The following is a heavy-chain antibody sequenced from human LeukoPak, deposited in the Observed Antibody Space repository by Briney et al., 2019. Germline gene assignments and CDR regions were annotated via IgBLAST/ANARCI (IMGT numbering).Heavy chain of an antibody. D-gene: IGHD3-9*01. CDR3: ARDSLTYYDILTGSGLSFDI. CDR2: VTHDGSDT. V-gene: IGHV3-74*01. J-gene: IGHJ3*02. Sequence: PGGSLRLSCAASGFTFNYCWMHWFRQAPGKGLVWVSRVTHDGSDTSYADSVKGRFTISRDNAKNTLYLEMNSLRAEDTAVYYCARDSLTYYDILTGSGLSFDIWGQGTMVTVSS. CDR1: GFTFNYCW.